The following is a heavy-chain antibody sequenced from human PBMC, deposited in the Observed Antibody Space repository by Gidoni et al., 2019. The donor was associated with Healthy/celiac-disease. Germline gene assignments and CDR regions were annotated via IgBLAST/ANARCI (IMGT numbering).Heavy chain of an antibody. CDR1: GGSISSSSYY. J-gene: IGHJ3*02. V-gene: IGHV4-39*07. CDR3: ARVWGGYDRGDAFDI. Sequence: QLQLQESGPGLVKPSETLSLPCTVSGGSISSSSYYWGWIRQPPGKGLEWIGSIYYSGSTYYNPSLKSRVTISVDTSKNQFSLKLSSVTAADTAVYYCARVWGGYDRGDAFDIWGQGTMVTVSS. CDR2: IYYSGST. D-gene: IGHD5-12*01.